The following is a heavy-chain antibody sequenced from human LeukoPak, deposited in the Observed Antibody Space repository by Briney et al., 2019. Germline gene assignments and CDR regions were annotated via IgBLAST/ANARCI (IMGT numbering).Heavy chain of an antibody. Sequence: ASVKVSCKASGYTFTSYAMNWVRQAPGQGLEWMGWINTNTGNPTYAQGFTGRFVFSLDTSVSTAYLQISSLKAEDTAVYYCARSGRGTMVRGDTNWFDPWGQGTLVTVSS. CDR2: INTNTGNP. V-gene: IGHV7-4-1*02. CDR3: ARSGRGTMVRGDTNWFDP. CDR1: GYTFTSYA. D-gene: IGHD3-10*01. J-gene: IGHJ5*02.